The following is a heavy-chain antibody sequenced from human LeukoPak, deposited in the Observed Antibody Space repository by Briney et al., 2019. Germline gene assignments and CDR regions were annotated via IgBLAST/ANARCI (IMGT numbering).Heavy chain of an antibody. CDR3: ATGSGSGSYYNWDAFDI. D-gene: IGHD3-10*01. Sequence: ASVKVSCKVSGYTLTELSMHWVRQAPGKGLEWMGGFVPEDGETIYAQKFQGRVTMTEDTSTDTAYMELSSLRSEDTAVYYCATGSGSGSYYNWDAFDIWGQGTMVTVSS. V-gene: IGHV1-24*01. J-gene: IGHJ3*02. CDR2: FVPEDGET. CDR1: GYTLTELS.